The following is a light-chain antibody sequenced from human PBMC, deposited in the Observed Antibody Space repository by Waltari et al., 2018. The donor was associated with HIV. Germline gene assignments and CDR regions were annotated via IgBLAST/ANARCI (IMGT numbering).Light chain of an antibody. CDR3: AAWDDSLKGPI. Sequence: QSVLTQPPSASGTPGQRVTISCSGSSSNIGSNTVNWYQQLPGTAPKLLNYSYNRRPEGVPDRFSGSNSCTSASLAISGLQAEDEADYYCAAWDDSLKGPIFGGGTKVTVL. J-gene: IGLJ2*01. CDR2: SYN. CDR1: SSNIGSNT. V-gene: IGLV1-44*01.